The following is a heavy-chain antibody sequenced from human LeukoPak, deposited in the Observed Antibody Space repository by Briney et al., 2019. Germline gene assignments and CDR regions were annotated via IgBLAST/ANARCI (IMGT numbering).Heavy chain of an antibody. CDR2: IYYSGST. CDR1: GGSISSYY. CDR3: ARAPRGDGYNYAFDI. J-gene: IGHJ3*02. V-gene: IGHV4-59*01. D-gene: IGHD5-24*01. Sequence: SETLSLTCTVSGGSISSYYWSWLRQPPGKGLEWIGYIYYSGSTNYNPSLKSRVTISVDTSKNQFSLKLSSVTAADTAVYYCARAPRGDGYNYAFDIWGEGKMVTVSS.